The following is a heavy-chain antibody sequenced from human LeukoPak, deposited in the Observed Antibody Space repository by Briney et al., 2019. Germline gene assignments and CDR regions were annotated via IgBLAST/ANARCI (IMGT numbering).Heavy chain of an antibody. V-gene: IGHV3-48*03. CDR3: ARGPSIAARYDAFDI. D-gene: IGHD6-6*01. Sequence: GGSLRLSCADSAFTFTSYELNWVRQAPGKRLEWVSYISSSGNTISYADSVKGRFTSSRDNAKNSLYLQVISLRAEDTAVYYCARGPSIAARYDAFDIWGQGTMVTVSS. J-gene: IGHJ3*02. CDR1: AFTFTSYE. CDR2: ISSSGNTI.